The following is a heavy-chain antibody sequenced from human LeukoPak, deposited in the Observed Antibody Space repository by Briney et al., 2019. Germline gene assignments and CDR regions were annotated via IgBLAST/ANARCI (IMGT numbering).Heavy chain of an antibody. CDR2: IIPIFGTA. Sequence: SVKVSCKASGGTFSSYAISWVRQAPGQGLEWMGGIIPIFGTANYAQKFQGRVTITADESTSTAYMELSSLRSEDTPVYYCASDLPHLRYCSSTSCPSAEYFQHWGQGTLVTVSS. CDR3: ASDLPHLRYCSSTSCPSAEYFQH. CDR1: GGTFSSYA. D-gene: IGHD2-2*01. V-gene: IGHV1-69*01. J-gene: IGHJ1*01.